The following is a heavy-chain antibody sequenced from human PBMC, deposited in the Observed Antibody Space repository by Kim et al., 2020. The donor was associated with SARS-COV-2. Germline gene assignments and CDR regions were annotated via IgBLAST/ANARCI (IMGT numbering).Heavy chain of an antibody. CDR1: GYTFTSYG. CDR2: ISAYNGNT. J-gene: IGHJ4*02. Sequence: ASVKVSCKASGYTFTSYGISWVRQAPGQGLEWMGWISAYNGNTNYAQKLQGRVTMTTDTSTSTAYMELRSLRSDDTAVYYCAREGFGITMVQGIDYWGQGTLVTVSS. V-gene: IGHV1-18*01. D-gene: IGHD3-10*01. CDR3: AREGFGITMVQGIDY.